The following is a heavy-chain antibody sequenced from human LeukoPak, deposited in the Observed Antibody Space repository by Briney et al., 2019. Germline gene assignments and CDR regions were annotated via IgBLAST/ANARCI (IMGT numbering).Heavy chain of an antibody. Sequence: ASVKVSCKASGYTFTGYYMHWVRQAPGQGLEWMGWINPNSGGTNYAQKFQGRVTMTRDTSISTAYMELSRLRSDGTAVYYCARELRYGGPNWFDPWGQGTLVTVSS. CDR2: INPNSGGT. CDR3: ARELRYGGPNWFDP. D-gene: IGHD1-1*01. J-gene: IGHJ5*02. CDR1: GYTFTGYY. V-gene: IGHV1-2*02.